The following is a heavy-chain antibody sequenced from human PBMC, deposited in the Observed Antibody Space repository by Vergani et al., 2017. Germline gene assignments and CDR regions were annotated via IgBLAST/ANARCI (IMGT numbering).Heavy chain of an antibody. D-gene: IGHD5-24*01. CDR3: ARHGGRTYFQH. CDR1: GYSISSGYH. V-gene: IGHV4-38-2*01. Sequence: QVQLQESGPGLVKPSETLSLTCAVSGYSISSGYHWGWIRQPPGKGLEWIGSIYYSGSTYYNPSLKSRVTISVDTSKNQFSLKLSSVTAADTAVYYCARHGGRTYFQHWGQGTLVTVSS. CDR2: IYYSGST. J-gene: IGHJ1*01.